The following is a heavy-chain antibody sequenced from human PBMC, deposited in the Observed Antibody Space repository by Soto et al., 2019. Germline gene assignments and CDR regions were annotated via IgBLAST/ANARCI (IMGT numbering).Heavy chain of an antibody. CDR3: TRDASRDSSARGWFDP. V-gene: IGHV3-21*01. CDR1: GFTFRSFT. Sequence: GGSLRLSCAASGFTFRSFTMSWVRQAPGKGLEWVSTISSNSAYIYYTDALRGRFTISRDNAKNSLHLQMNSLRAEDTAVYYCTRDASRDSSARGWFDPWGPGTLVTVSS. J-gene: IGHJ5*02. CDR2: ISSNSAYI. D-gene: IGHD6-13*01.